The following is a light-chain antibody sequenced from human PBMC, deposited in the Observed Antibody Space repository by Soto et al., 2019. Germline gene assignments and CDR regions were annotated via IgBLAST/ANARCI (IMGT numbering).Light chain of an antibody. J-gene: IGKJ3*01. CDR2: AAS. Sequence: DIQMTQSPSSLSASVGDTVTITCRASQGISNSFAWFQQKPGRVPQFLIYAASTLQPGVPPRFSGSGSGTDFTLTISSLQPEDVATYYCQNYNSAPLTFGPGTRVDIK. CDR1: QGISNS. V-gene: IGKV1-27*01. CDR3: QNYNSAPLT.